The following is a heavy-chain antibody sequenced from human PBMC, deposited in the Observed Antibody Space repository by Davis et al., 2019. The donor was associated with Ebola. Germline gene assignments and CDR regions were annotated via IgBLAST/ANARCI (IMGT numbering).Heavy chain of an antibody. CDR3: ARASFGYNSGWYADY. CDR1: GFTLTNYA. Sequence: AASVKVSCKASGFTLTNYAIHWVRQAPGQRLEWMGWVHGGNGNTKYSQRVQGRVTITTDTSASTVYLDLTSLRSDDTAVLYCARASFGYNSGWYADYWGPGSLVTVSS. J-gene: IGHJ4*02. D-gene: IGHD6-19*01. CDR2: VHGGNGNT. V-gene: IGHV1-3*01.